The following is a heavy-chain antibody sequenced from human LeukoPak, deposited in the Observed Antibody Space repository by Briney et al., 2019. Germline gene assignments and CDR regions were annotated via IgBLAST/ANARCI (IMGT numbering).Heavy chain of an antibody. CDR2: IWHDGRKE. J-gene: IGHJ4*02. CDR1: GFTFRTYA. CDR3: AKVAVEYYYGSGSFDY. D-gene: IGHD3-10*01. Sequence: GGSLRLSCAASGFTFRTYAMHWVRQAPGKGLEWVAVIWHDGRKEDYGDSVTGRFTISRDNSENTVYLQMNSLRAEDTAVYYCAKVAVEYYYGSGSFDYWGQGTLVTVSS. V-gene: IGHV3-33*06.